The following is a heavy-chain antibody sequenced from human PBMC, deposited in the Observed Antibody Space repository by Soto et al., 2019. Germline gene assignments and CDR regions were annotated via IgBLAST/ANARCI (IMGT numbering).Heavy chain of an antibody. Sequence: QVQLVQSGAEVKKPGASVKVSCKASGYTFSSYGISWVRQAPGQGLEWMGRISAYNGNTNYAQKFQGRVTMTTDTSTSTASLELRSLRSDDTAVYYCARITIRGLPWDSWGQGTLVTVSS. CDR2: ISAYNGNT. J-gene: IGHJ4*02. CDR1: GYTFSSYG. D-gene: IGHD2-21*02. V-gene: IGHV1-18*04. CDR3: ARITIRGLPWDS.